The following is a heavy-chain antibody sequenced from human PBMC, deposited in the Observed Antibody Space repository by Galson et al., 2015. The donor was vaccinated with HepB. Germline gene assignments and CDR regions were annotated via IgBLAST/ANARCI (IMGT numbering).Heavy chain of an antibody. Sequence: SLRLSCAASGFTFSTYALHWVRQAPGRGLEHVSTVSNDGADTYYAGSVKGRFTISRDNSKNTLYLQMSSLRTEDSAQYYCVKSAYSSGWRNWYFDLWGRGTLLTVSS. V-gene: IGHV3-64D*06. CDR2: VSNDGADT. CDR3: VKSAYSSGWRNWYFDL. D-gene: IGHD6-19*01. CDR1: GFTFSTYA. J-gene: IGHJ2*01.